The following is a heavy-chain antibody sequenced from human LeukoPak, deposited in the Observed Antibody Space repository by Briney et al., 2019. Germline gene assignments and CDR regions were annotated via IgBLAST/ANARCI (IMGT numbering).Heavy chain of an antibody. D-gene: IGHD2-15*01. Sequence: GGSLRLSCVASGFPFSSYWMTWVRQAPGKGLEWVANIKQDGSKKSYVDSVKGRFTISRDNAKNSLYLQMNSLRAEDTAMYYCASPCHNYCEGGSCFYFDYWGQGTLVTVSS. J-gene: IGHJ4*02. CDR2: IKQDGSKK. V-gene: IGHV3-7*01. CDR3: ASPCHNYCEGGSCFYFDY. CDR1: GFPFSSYW.